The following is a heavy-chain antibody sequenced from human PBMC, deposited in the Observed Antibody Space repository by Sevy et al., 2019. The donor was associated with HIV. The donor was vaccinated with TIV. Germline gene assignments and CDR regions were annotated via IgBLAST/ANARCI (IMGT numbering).Heavy chain of an antibody. D-gene: IGHD2-15*01. Sequence: SDTLSLTCAVYGGSFSTNHWSWVRQSPGKGLQYIGEINNSGSTYYNPSFKSRVIMSVDTSRNQFSLNLRFVAAADTAVYFCARGRSRFQTPGYYGMDVWGQGTTVTVSS. CDR2: INNSGST. CDR1: GGSFSTNH. J-gene: IGHJ6*02. V-gene: IGHV4-34*01. CDR3: ARGRSRFQTPGYYGMDV.